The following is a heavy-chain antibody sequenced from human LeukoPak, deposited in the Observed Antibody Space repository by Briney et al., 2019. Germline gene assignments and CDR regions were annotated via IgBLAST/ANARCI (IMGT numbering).Heavy chain of an antibody. CDR3: ARGRVREAVAGFDY. CDR2: IYYSGST. D-gene: IGHD6-19*01. V-gene: IGHV4-39*01. Sequence: SETLSLTCTVSGGSISSSIYYWGWIRQPPWKGLEWIGSIYYSGSTYYNPSLKSRVTISVDTSKNQFSLKLSSVTAADTAVYYCARGRVREAVAGFDYWGQGTLVTVSS. J-gene: IGHJ4*02. CDR1: GGSISSSIYY.